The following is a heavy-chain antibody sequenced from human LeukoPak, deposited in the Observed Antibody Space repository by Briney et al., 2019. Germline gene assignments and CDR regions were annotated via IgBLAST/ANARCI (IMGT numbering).Heavy chain of an antibody. Sequence: SVKASCKASGGTFSSYAISWVRQAPGQGLEWMGGIIPIFGTANYAQKFQGRVTITTDESTSTAYMELSSLRSEDTAVYYCARVHLGGNYANNWFDPWGQGTLVTVSS. CDR1: GGTFSSYA. J-gene: IGHJ5*02. D-gene: IGHD1-7*01. CDR3: ARVHLGGNYANNWFDP. V-gene: IGHV1-69*05. CDR2: IIPIFGTA.